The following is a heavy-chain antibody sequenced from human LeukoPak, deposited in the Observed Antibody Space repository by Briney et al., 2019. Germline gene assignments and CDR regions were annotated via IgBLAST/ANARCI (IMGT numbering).Heavy chain of an antibody. J-gene: IGHJ4*02. CDR3: ARGPSSNCSGLDF. CDR2: ISPTGSTT. CDR1: GFSFSGHW. D-gene: IGHD2-2*01. V-gene: IGHV3-74*01. Sequence: QPGGSLRLSCAASGFSFSGHWMHWARQLPGKGLVWVSRISPTGSTTSYADSVKGRFTVSRDNAKNTLYLQVNNLRAEDTAVYYCARGPSSNCSGLDFWGQGTLLTVSA.